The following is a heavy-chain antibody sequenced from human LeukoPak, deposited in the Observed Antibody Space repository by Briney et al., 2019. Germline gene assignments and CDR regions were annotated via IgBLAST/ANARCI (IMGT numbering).Heavy chain of an antibody. CDR1: GFTFSSYG. Sequence: GGSLRVSCAASGFTFSSYGMHWVRQAPGNGLEWVAVIWYDGSNKYYADSVKGRFTISRDNSKNTLYLQMNSLRAEDTAVYYCARDIAAAGTEYFQHWGQGTLVTVSS. J-gene: IGHJ1*01. CDR3: ARDIAAAGTEYFQH. V-gene: IGHV3-33*01. D-gene: IGHD6-13*01. CDR2: IWYDGSNK.